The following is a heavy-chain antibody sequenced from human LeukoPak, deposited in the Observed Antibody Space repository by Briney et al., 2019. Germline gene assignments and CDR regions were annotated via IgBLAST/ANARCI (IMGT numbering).Heavy chain of an antibody. D-gene: IGHD1-26*01. V-gene: IGHV4-34*01. Sequence: SETLSLTCAVYGGSFSGYCWGWIRQPPGKGLEWIGEINHSGSTNYNPSLKSRVTISVDTSKNQFSLKLSSVTAADTAVYYCARGGVSYGSYLLSRRRWFDPWGQGTLVTVSS. CDR2: INHSGST. J-gene: IGHJ5*02. CDR1: GGSFSGYC. CDR3: ARGGVSYGSYLLSRRRWFDP.